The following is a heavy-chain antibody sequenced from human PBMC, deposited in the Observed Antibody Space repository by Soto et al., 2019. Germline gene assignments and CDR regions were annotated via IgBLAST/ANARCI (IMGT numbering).Heavy chain of an antibody. CDR3: ARVWPDTVTNWFDP. J-gene: IGHJ5*02. V-gene: IGHV4-38-2*01. CDR2: IYHSGST. Sequence: SETLSLTCAVSGYSISSGYYWGWIRQPPGKGLEWIGSIYHSGSTYYNPSLKSRVTISVDTSKNQFSLKLSSVTAGDTDVYYCARVWPDTVTNWFDPWGQGTLVTVSS. CDR1: GYSISSGYY. D-gene: IGHD4-17*01.